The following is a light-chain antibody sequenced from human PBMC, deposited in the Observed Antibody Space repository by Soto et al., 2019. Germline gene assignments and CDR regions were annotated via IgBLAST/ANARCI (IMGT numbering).Light chain of an antibody. V-gene: IGKV1-39*01. CDR3: QQTYTAPGT. Sequence: DIPMTQSPSSLSASVGDRVTVTCRPSQNITKFLNWYQEKPGRAPKVLIYVTSNLQNGVPSRFSGSGSGTDYTLTISSLQPEDFATYYCQQTYTAPGTFGQGTRVEVK. CDR2: VTS. CDR1: QNITKF. J-gene: IGKJ1*01.